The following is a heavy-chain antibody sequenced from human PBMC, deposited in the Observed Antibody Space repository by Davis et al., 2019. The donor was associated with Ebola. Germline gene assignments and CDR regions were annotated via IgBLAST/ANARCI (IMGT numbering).Heavy chain of an antibody. CDR3: AGGWEDFDY. CDR2: INPHNGNT. Sequence: AASVKVSCKASGYTFTNYGITWVRQAPGQGLEWMGWINPHNGNTNYAQNVQGRVIMTSDTATTTAYMEVGSLRSDDTAVYYCAGGWEDFDYWGQGTLVTVSS. V-gene: IGHV1-18*04. D-gene: IGHD1-26*01. CDR1: GYTFTNYG. J-gene: IGHJ4*02.